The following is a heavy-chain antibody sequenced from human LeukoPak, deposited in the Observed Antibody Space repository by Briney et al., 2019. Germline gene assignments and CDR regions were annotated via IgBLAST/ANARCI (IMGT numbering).Heavy chain of an antibody. D-gene: IGHD6-19*01. CDR1: SFTFCSYV. V-gene: IGHV3-23*01. CDR2: VSTTGGST. CDR3: AKCSGWFVRGKDYYYYYMDV. Sequence: GGSLRLSCGASSFTFCSYVMSWVRQAPGKGLEWVSTVSTTGGSTYYADSVKGRFTISRDNSKDTLYLQMNSLRAEDTAVYYCAKCSGWFVRGKDYYYYYMDVWGKGTTVTVSS. J-gene: IGHJ6*03.